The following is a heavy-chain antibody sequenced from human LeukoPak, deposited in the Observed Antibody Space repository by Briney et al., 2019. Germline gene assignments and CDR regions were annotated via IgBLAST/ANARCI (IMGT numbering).Heavy chain of an antibody. CDR2: ISGSGGST. CDR1: GFTFSSYA. CDR3: AKNWVASSWFNWFDP. D-gene: IGHD6-13*01. J-gene: IGHJ5*02. V-gene: IGHV3-23*01. Sequence: PGGSLRLSCAASGFTFSSYAMSWVRQAPGKGLEWVSAISGSGGSTYYADFVKGRFTISRDNAKNTLYLQMNSLRAEDTAVYYCAKNWVASSWFNWFDPWGQGTLVTVSS.